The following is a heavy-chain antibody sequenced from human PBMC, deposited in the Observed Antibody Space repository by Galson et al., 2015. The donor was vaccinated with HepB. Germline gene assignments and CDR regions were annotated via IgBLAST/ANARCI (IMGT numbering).Heavy chain of an antibody. V-gene: IGHV3-11*01. D-gene: IGHD2-21*01. CDR3: ARVDWLAIDY. CDR2: ISDSGATI. J-gene: IGHJ4*02. Sequence: SLRLSCAASGFSFRDYYMTWIRQAPGKGLEWVSYISDSGATIYYADSVKGRFIISRDNAKNSPFLQMNSLRAEDTAVYYCARVDWLAIDYWGQGTLVTVSS. CDR1: GFSFRDYY.